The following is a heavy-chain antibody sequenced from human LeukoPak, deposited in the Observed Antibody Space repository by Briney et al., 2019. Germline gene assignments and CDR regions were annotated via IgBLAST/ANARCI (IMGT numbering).Heavy chain of an antibody. CDR1: GGSFSGYY. V-gene: IGHV4-59*01. CDR2: IYYSGST. D-gene: IGHD5-12*01. Sequence: PSETLSLTCAVYGGSFSGYYWSWIWQPPGKGLEWIGYIYYSGSTNYNPSLKSRVTISVDTSKNQFSLKLSSVTAADTAVYYCARESGYGNAFDIWGQGTMVTVSS. J-gene: IGHJ3*02. CDR3: ARESGYGNAFDI.